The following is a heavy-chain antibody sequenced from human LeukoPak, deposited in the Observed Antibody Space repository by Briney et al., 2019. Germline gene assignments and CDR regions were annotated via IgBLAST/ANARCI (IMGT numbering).Heavy chain of an antibody. Sequence: TGGSLRLSCAASGFTFDDYAMHWVRQAPGKGLEWVSSISWNSGTIGYADSVKGRFTISRDNAKNYLYLQMNSLRAEDTALYYCAKDVLGASFYYFDYWGQGTLVTVSS. CDR3: AKDVLGASFYYFDY. V-gene: IGHV3-9*01. CDR2: ISWNSGTI. D-gene: IGHD1-26*01. CDR1: GFTFDDYA. J-gene: IGHJ4*02.